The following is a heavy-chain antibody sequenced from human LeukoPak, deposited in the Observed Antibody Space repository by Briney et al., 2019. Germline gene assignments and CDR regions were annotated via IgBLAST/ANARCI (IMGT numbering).Heavy chain of an antibody. CDR2: IDGAGARA. V-gene: IGHV3-74*01. CDR1: VFIFGINN. J-gene: IGHJ6*03. CDR3: ARFAAARPRAYFFYYMAV. D-gene: IGHD6-6*01. Sequence: GGSFRSSCLSSVFIFGINNMHWFRQAPGKGLDWFSLIDGAGARADYAVYGADRFTISRDHARNTLFLRMNSMRDDDTSVYYCARFAAARPRAYFFYYMAVWGKGTTVTVSS.